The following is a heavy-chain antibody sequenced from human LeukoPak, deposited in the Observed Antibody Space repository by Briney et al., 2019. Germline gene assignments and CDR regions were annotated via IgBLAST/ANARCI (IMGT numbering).Heavy chain of an antibody. D-gene: IGHD2-8*01. CDR2: ISYDGSNN. CDR1: GFTFRNYG. J-gene: IGHJ4*02. Sequence: PGGSLRLSCAASGFTFRNYGMHWVRQAPGKGLEWVAVISYDGSNNYYADSVKGRFTISKDNSKNTLYLQMNSLRAEDTAVYFCTRVHCSTGVCYSFDYWGQGTLVTVSS. V-gene: IGHV3-30*03. CDR3: TRVHCSTGVCYSFDY.